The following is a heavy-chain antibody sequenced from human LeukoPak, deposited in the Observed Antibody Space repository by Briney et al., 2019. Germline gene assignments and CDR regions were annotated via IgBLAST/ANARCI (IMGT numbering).Heavy chain of an antibody. Sequence: SQTLSLTCTVSGGSVSNYYWSWIRQSPGKGLEWIGYISHSGSVNYNPSLKSRVTMSVDTSKNQFSLKLSSVTAADTAVYYCARVKGREGSTVIIDYWGQGTLVTVSS. CDR2: ISHSGSV. V-gene: IGHV4-59*02. D-gene: IGHD3-10*01. CDR3: ARVKGREGSTVIIDY. J-gene: IGHJ4*02. CDR1: GGSVSNYY.